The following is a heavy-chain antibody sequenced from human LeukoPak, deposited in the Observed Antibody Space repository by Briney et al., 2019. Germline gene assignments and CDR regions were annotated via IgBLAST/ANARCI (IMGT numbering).Heavy chain of an antibody. CDR3: ARATYLMLDY. CDR1: GGSVSSGSYY. Sequence: PSETLSLTCTVSGGSVSSGSYYWSWIRQPPGKGLEWIGYIYHSGSTYYNPSLKSRVTISVDRSKNQFSLKLSSVTAADTAVYYCARATYLMLDYWGQGTLVTVSS. J-gene: IGHJ4*02. V-gene: IGHV4-30-2*01. CDR2: IYHSGST. D-gene: IGHD5-12*01.